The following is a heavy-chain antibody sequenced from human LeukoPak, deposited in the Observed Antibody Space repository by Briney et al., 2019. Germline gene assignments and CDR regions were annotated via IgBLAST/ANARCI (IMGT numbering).Heavy chain of an antibody. J-gene: IGHJ4*02. Sequence: GGSLRLSCSASGFTFGAYFMHWVRQAPGKGLQYVSSISSNEYDTYYADSVKGRFTISRDNFKNTLFLQMNNLRPEDTAVYYCVKDPNGTWSFDYWGQGTLVTVSS. D-gene: IGHD2-8*01. CDR2: ISSNEYDT. CDR3: VKDPNGTWSFDY. CDR1: GFTFGAYF. V-gene: IGHV3-64D*06.